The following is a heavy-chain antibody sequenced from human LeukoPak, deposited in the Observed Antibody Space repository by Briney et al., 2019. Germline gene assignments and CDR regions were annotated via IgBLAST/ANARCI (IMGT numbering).Heavy chain of an antibody. CDR3: ARVDTAMVKGYYYYGMDG. CDR1: GGTFSSYA. CDR2: IIPIFGTA. J-gene: IGHJ6*02. V-gene: IGHV1-69*13. D-gene: IGHD5-18*01. Sequence: GASVKVSCKASGGTFSSYAISWVRQAPGQGLEWMGGIIPIFGTANYAQKFQGRVTITADESTSTAYMELSSLRSEDTAVYYCARVDTAMVKGYYYYGMDGWGQGTTVTVSS.